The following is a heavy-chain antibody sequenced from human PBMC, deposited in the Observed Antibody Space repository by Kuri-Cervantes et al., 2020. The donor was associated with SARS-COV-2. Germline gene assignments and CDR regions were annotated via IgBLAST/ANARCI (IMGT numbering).Heavy chain of an antibody. J-gene: IGHJ4*02. Sequence: SETLSLTCTVSGGSISSSSYYWGWIRQPPGKGLEWIGSIYISGNAYYNPSLKSRVTISVDTSKNQFSLKLSSVTAADTAVYYCARYNYGYWFDYWGQGTLVTVSS. V-gene: IGHV4-39*01. D-gene: IGHD5-18*01. CDR3: ARYNYGYWFDY. CDR1: GGSISSSSYY. CDR2: IYISGNA.